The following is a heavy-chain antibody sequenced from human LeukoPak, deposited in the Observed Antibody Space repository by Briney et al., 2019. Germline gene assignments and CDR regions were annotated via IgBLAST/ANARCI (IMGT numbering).Heavy chain of an antibody. CDR1: GFTFSSYA. CDR3: AKFLGQWLGFDY. D-gene: IGHD6-19*01. CDR2: ISGSGGST. V-gene: IGHV3-23*01. J-gene: IGHJ4*02. Sequence: GASLRLSCAASGFTFSSYAMSWVRQAPGKGLEWVSAISGSGGSTYYADSVKGRFTVSRDNSKNTLYLQMNSLRAEDTAVYYCAKFLGQWLGFDYWGQGTLVTVSS.